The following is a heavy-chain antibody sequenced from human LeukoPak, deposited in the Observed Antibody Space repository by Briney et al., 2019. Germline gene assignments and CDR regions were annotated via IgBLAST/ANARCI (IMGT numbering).Heavy chain of an antibody. CDR1: GFTFSNAW. CDR3: ARRARDTMIVVVITHNRPYFDY. Sequence: PGGSLRLSCAVSGFTFSNAWMNWVRQAPGKGLEGVGRIKSISDGETTDYAAPVKGRFTISRDDSKNTMYLQMNSLRAEDTAVYYCARRARDTMIVVVITHNRPYFDYWGQGTLATVSS. V-gene: IGHV3-15*01. J-gene: IGHJ4*02. CDR2: IKSISDGETT. D-gene: IGHD3-22*01.